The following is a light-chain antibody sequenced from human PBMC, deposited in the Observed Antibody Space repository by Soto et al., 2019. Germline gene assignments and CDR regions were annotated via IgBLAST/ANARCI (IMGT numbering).Light chain of an antibody. J-gene: IGLJ2*01. Sequence: NFMLTQPHSVSESPGKTVTNSCTRSSGSIGSNSVQWYRQRPGSAPTIVIYEDDQRPSGVPNRFAGSIDRSSNSASLTISGLQTEDEADYYCQSYDTNTVVFGGGTKLTVL. V-gene: IGLV6-57*04. CDR1: SGSIGSNS. CDR2: EDD. CDR3: QSYDTNTVV.